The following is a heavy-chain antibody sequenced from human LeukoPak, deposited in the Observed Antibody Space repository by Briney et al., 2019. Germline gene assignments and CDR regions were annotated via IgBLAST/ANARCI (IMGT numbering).Heavy chain of an antibody. Sequence: SETLSLTCAVSNGAFSSNAYSWSWIRQPPGKRLEWIGYIYYTGSTYYNPSLKSRVTISLDTSKNQFSLKLSSVTAADTAVYYCARDAYYYGSESYFFDFWGQGTLVTVSS. CDR3: ARDAYYYGSESYFFDF. CDR1: NGAFSSNAYS. J-gene: IGHJ4*02. CDR2: IYYTGST. V-gene: IGHV4-30-4*07. D-gene: IGHD3-10*01.